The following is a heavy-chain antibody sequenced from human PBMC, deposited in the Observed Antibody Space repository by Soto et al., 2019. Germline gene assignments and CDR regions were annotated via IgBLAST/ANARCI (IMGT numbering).Heavy chain of an antibody. V-gene: IGHV1-18*01. J-gene: IGHJ4*02. D-gene: IGHD3-22*01. Sequence: ASLKRAWKASGYTFTSDGISWGRHAPGQGLEWMGWISAYNGNTNYAQKLQGGVTMTTDTSTSTAYMELRSLRSDDTAVYYCARFRATLPTYYYDSSGYYYFDYCGQGTLVTVSS. CDR1: GYTFTSDG. CDR3: ARFRATLPTYYYDSSGYYYFDY. CDR2: ISAYNGNT.